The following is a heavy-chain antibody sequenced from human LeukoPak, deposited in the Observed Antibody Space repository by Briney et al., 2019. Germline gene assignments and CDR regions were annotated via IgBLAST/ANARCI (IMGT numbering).Heavy chain of an antibody. J-gene: IGHJ1*01. Sequence: GGSLRLSCAASGFTVSSNYMSWVRQAPGKGLEWVSVIYSGGSTYYADSVKGRFTISRDNSKNTLYLQMNSLRAEDTAVYYCARDLTTSSTAYFHHWGQGTLVTVSS. V-gene: IGHV3-53*01. CDR2: IYSGGST. D-gene: IGHD6-6*01. CDR3: ARDLTTSSTAYFHH. CDR1: GFTVSSNY.